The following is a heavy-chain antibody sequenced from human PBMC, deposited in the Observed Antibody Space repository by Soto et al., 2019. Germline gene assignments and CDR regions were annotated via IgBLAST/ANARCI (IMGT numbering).Heavy chain of an antibody. CDR1: GYTFTSYG. D-gene: IGHD3-10*01. Sequence: QVQLVQSGAEVKKPGASVKVSCKASGYTFTSYGISWVRQAPGQGLEWMGWISAYNGNTNYAQKLQGRVTMTTDTSTSTAYMELRSLRSDDTAVYYCARAGWGYYGSGRHPPSNCFDPWGQGTLVTVSS. V-gene: IGHV1-18*04. J-gene: IGHJ5*02. CDR2: ISAYNGNT. CDR3: ARAGWGYYGSGRHPPSNCFDP.